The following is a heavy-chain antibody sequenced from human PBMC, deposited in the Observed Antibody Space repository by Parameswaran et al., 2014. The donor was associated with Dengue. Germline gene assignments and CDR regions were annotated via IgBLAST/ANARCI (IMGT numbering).Heavy chain of an antibody. J-gene: IGHJ4*02. CDR2: ISYDGSNK. Sequence: VRQAPGKGLEWVAVISYDGSNKYYADSVKGRFTISRDNSKNTLYLQMNSLRAEDTAVYYCAKEGGMVRGVNDFDYWGQGTLVTVSS. D-gene: IGHD3-10*01. V-gene: IGHV3-30*18. CDR3: AKEGGMVRGVNDFDY.